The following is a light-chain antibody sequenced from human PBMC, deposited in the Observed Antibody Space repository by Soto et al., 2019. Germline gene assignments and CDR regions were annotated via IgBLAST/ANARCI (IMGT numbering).Light chain of an antibody. V-gene: IGLV2-8*01. J-gene: IGLJ2*01. CDR1: SSDVGGYDY. CDR3: CSYTSSSTYVL. CDR2: EVT. Sequence: QSALTQPPSASGSPGRSVTISCTGTSSDVGGYDYVSWFQQHPGKAPKLIIYEVTKRPSGVPDRFSASKSGNTASLTVSRLQAEDEADYYCCSYTSSSTYVLFGGGTKLTVL.